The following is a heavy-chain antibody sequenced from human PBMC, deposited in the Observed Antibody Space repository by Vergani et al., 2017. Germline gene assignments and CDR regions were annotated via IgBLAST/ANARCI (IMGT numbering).Heavy chain of an antibody. V-gene: IGHV4-34*01. J-gene: IGHJ6*03. D-gene: IGHD4-11*01. Sequence: QVQLQQWGGGLLKPSETLSLIFVVNGGSFTSYHWTWIRPSPGEGLEWVGDIDHTGRPDYNPSLKSRLTMSVDKSRNQFSLTLNAVTATDTAIYFCARVNTETDGHLYYYYYMDVWGQGTAVTVS. CDR3: ARVNTETDGHLYYYYYMDV. CDR2: IDHTGRP. CDR1: GGSFTSYH.